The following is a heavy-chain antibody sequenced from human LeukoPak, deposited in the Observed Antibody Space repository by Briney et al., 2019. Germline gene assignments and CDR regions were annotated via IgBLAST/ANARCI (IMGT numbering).Heavy chain of an antibody. CDR3: ARALTIFGVARGY. CDR2: INAGNGNT. V-gene: IGHV1-3*01. Sequence: GASVKVSCKASGYTFTSYAMHWVRQAPGQRLEWMGWINAGNGNTKYSQKFQGRVTITRDTSASTAYMELSSLRSEDTAVYYCARALTIFGVARGYWGQGTLVTVSS. J-gene: IGHJ4*02. D-gene: IGHD3-3*01. CDR1: GYTFTSYA.